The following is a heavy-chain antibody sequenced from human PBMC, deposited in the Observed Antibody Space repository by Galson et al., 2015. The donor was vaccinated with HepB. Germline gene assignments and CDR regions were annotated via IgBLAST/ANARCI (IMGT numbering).Heavy chain of an antibody. V-gene: IGHV3-21*06. J-gene: IGHJ6*02. Sequence: SLRLSCAGSGFTLGSYFMNWVRQAPGKGLEWVAYISTRSTYIYYADSLKGRFTISRDDAKNSLYLQTNNLRVDDTAVYYCARVYDGDDAGEDYGMDVWGPGATVTVSS. CDR2: ISTRSTYI. CDR3: ARVYDGDDAGEDYGMDV. D-gene: IGHD4-17*01. CDR1: GFTLGSYF.